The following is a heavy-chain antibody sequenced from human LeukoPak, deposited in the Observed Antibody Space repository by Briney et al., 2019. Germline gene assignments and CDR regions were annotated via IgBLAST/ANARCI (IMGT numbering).Heavy chain of an antibody. J-gene: IGHJ6*03. D-gene: IGHD3-9*01. CDR1: GFTFSSYS. Sequence: PGGSLRLPCAASGFTFSSYSMNWVRQAPGKGLEWVSSISSSSYVYYADSVKGRFTISRDNAMNSLYLQMNSLRAEDTAVYYCARDSFPSYDILTGYYAYYYYYSMDVWGKGTTVTVSS. CDR3: ARDSFPSYDILTGYYAYYYYYSMDV. CDR2: ISSSSYV. V-gene: IGHV3-21*01.